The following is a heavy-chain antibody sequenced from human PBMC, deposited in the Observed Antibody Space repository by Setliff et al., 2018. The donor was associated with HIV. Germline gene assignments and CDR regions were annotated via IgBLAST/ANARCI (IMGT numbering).Heavy chain of an antibody. V-gene: IGHV4-4*02. CDR3: ARGVTIFGVVTRHNYYMDV. J-gene: IGHJ6*03. CDR1: GGSISSNSW. CDR2: IYHGGNT. Sequence: SETLSLTCDVSGGSISSNSWWTWVRQPPGKGLEWIGQIYHGGNTRYNPSLKSRLTMSIDKSKNQFSLKLTSVTAADTAVYYCARGVTIFGVVTRHNYYMDVWGKGTTVTVSS. D-gene: IGHD3-3*01.